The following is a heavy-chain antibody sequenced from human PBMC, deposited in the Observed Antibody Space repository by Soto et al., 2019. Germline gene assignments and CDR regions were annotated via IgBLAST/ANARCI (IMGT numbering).Heavy chain of an antibody. CDR1: GDSISDTIYY. J-gene: IGHJ6*02. D-gene: IGHD6-13*01. CDR3: ARDPGVIAAAGTGNPQRPTKQYYYYYYGMDV. CDR2: IHYSGST. Sequence: SETLSLTCRVSGDSISDTIYYWGWIRQPPGMGLEWIGSIHYSGSTQFHPSFKSRVTISVDTSKNEFSLRLRSVTAADTSVYYCARDPGVIAAAGTGNPQRPTKQYYYYYYGMDVWGQGTTVTVSS. V-gene: IGHV4-39*02.